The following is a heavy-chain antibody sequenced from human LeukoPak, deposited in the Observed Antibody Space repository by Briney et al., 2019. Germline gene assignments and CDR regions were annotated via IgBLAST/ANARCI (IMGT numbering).Heavy chain of an antibody. Sequence: PGGSLRLSCAASGFIFSSYAMHWVRQGPGKGLEWVAVISYDGSNKYYADSVKGRFTISRDNAKNTLYLQMKSLRTEDTAVYYCARGGSSWDFAFDIWGQGTMVTVSS. D-gene: IGHD6-13*01. CDR3: ARGGSSWDFAFDI. V-gene: IGHV3-30*04. J-gene: IGHJ3*02. CDR2: ISYDGSNK. CDR1: GFIFSSYA.